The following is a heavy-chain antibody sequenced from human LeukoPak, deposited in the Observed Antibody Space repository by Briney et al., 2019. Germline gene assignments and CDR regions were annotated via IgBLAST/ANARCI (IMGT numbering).Heavy chain of an antibody. V-gene: IGHV3-23*01. CDR3: AKASSSWKNAFDI. D-gene: IGHD6-13*01. CDR1: GFTFSSYA. CDR2: ISGSGGST. Sequence: GGSLRLSCAASGFTFSSYAMSWVRQAPGKGLGWVSAISGSGGSTYYADSVKGRFTISRDNSKNTVYLQMNSLRAEDTAVYYCAKASSSWKNAFDIWGQGTMVTVSS. J-gene: IGHJ3*02.